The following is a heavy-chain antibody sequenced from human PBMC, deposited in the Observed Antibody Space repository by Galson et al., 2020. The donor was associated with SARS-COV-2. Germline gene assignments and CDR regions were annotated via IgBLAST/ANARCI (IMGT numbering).Heavy chain of an antibody. J-gene: IGHJ4*02. CDR2: IYHSGST. Sequence: SETLSLTCTVSGYSISSGYYWGWIRQPPGKGLEWNGSIYHSGSTYYNPSLKSRVTISVDTSKNQFSLKLSSVAAADTAVYYCGYGYSSTWYMGWGQGTLVTVSS. V-gene: IGHV4-38-2*02. CDR1: GYSISSGYY. D-gene: IGHD6-13*01. CDR3: GYGYSSTWYMG.